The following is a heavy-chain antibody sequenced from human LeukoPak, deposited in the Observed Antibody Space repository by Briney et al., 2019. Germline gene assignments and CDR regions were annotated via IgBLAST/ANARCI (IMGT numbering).Heavy chain of an antibody. CDR1: GFTFASSP. CDR3: ASGSGWYSPDY. CDR2: IVVGSGNT. Sequence: SVKVSCKASGFTFASSPMQWVRQARGQRLEWIGWIVVGSGNTNYAQKFQERVTITRDMSTSTAYMELSSLRSEDTAVYYCASGSGWYSPDYWGQGTLVTVSS. J-gene: IGHJ4*02. D-gene: IGHD6-19*01. V-gene: IGHV1-58*02.